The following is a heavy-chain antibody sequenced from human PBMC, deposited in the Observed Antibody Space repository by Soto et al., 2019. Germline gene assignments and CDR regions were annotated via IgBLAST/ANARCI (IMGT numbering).Heavy chain of an antibody. CDR2: IKQDGSEK. J-gene: IGHJ4*02. V-gene: IGHV3-7*01. CDR3: AREYSNIVATGPFDY. CDR1: GCTFSSYW. Sequence: PGGSLRLSCAASGCTFSSYWMSWVRQAPGKGLEWVANIKQDGSEKYYVDSVKGRFTISRDNAKNSLYLQMNSLRAEDTAVYYRAREYSNIVATGPFDYWGQGTLVTVSS. D-gene: IGHD5-12*01.